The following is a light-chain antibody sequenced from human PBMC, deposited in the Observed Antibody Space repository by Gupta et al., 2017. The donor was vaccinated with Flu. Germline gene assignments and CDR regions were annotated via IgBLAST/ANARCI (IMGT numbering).Light chain of an antibody. CDR1: QTIKTW. V-gene: IGKV1-5*03. J-gene: IGKJ1*01. CDR2: KAS. CDR3: QQYYGPWT. Sequence: DYQMTQSPSTLSASVGDRVTITCRASQTIKTWLAWFQRKPGEAPKLLIYKASTLETGVPLRFSGSGSGTEFTLTISSLQPDDFATYYCQQYYGPWTFGQGTKVEIK.